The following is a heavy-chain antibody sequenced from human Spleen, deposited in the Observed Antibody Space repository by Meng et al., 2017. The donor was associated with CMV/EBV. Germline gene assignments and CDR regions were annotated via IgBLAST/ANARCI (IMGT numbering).Heavy chain of an antibody. CDR2: ISSSGSTI. CDR1: GFSFSDYF. J-gene: IGHJ4*02. V-gene: IGHV3-11*01. D-gene: IGHD2-15*01. Sequence: GGSLRLSCAVSGFSFSDYFMNWIRQAPGKGLEWVSYISSSGSTIYYADSVKGRFTISRDNAKNSLFLQMNRLRAEDTAVYYCARDCSGAGCYSGIDYWDQGTLVTVSS. CDR3: ARDCSGAGCYSGIDY.